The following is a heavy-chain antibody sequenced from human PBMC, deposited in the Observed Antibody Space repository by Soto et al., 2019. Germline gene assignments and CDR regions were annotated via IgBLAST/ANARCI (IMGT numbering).Heavy chain of an antibody. Sequence: GSLRLSCAASGFTFSSYSMNWVRQAPGKGLEWVSYISSSSSTIYYADSVKGRFTISRDNAKNSLYLQMNSLRAEDTAVYYCARGVTVTRMGYYYYYMDVWGKGTTVTVSS. D-gene: IGHD4-4*01. J-gene: IGHJ6*03. CDR2: ISSSSSTI. CDR3: ARGVTVTRMGYYYYYMDV. V-gene: IGHV3-48*01. CDR1: GFTFSSYS.